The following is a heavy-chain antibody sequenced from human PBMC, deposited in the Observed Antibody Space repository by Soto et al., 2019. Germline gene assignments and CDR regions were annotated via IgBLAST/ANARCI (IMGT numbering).Heavy chain of an antibody. CDR1: GASVSSTYW. Sequence: SETLSVTCAVSGASVSSTYWWSWARQPPGKGPEWIGEINHRGSANYNPSLKSRVTISVDISKSQFSLRLTSVTAADTAVYYCARYNAASGTYYFDFWGQGALVTVSS. CDR3: ARYNAASGTYYFDF. CDR2: INHRGSA. D-gene: IGHD6-13*01. V-gene: IGHV4-4*02. J-gene: IGHJ4*02.